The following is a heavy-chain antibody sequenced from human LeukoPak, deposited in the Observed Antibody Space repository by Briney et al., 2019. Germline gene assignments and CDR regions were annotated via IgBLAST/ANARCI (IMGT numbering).Heavy chain of an antibody. V-gene: IGHV4-61*02. CDR2: IYTSGST. Sequence: PSQTLSLTCTVSGGSISSGSYYWRWSRQPAGKGLEWIGRIYTSGSTNYNPSLKSRVTISVDTSKNQFSLKLSSVTAADTAVYYCARDLGYGEFDYWGQGTLGTVSS. CDR3: ARDLGYGEFDY. CDR1: GGSISSGSYY. J-gene: IGHJ4*02. D-gene: IGHD4-17*01.